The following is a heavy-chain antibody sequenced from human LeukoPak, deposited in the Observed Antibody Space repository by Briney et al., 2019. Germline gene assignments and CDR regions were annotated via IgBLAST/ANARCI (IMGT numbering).Heavy chain of an antibody. Sequence: SGGSLRLSCAASGFTFSSYAMSWVRQAPGKGLEWVSAISGSGGSPYYADSVKGRFTISRDNSKNTLYLQMNSLRAEDTAVYYCAKGGAAAGPRTFDYWGQGTLVTVSS. CDR1: GFTFSSYA. J-gene: IGHJ4*02. V-gene: IGHV3-23*01. D-gene: IGHD6-13*01. CDR2: ISGSGGSP. CDR3: AKGGAAAGPRTFDY.